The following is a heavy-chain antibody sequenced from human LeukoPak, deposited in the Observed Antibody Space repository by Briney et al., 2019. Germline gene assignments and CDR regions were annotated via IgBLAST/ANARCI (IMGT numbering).Heavy chain of an antibody. CDR3: AKTYCTNGACYVDG. CDR1: GFRFSHYA. D-gene: IGHD2-8*01. CDR2: ISSDGDTT. V-gene: IGHV3-23*01. Sequence: GGSLRLSCVASGFRFSHYAMRWVRQAPGKGLEWVSGISSDGDTTSYADFVKGRFTISRDNSKNTLYLQMNSLRAEDAAIYYCAKTYCTNGACYVDGWGQGTLITVSS. J-gene: IGHJ4*02.